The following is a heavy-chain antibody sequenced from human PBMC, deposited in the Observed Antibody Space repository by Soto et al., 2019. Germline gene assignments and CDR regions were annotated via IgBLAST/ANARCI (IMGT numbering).Heavy chain of an antibody. CDR3: GKGRSYYYYYGVDV. J-gene: IGHJ6*02. V-gene: IGHV3-23*01. CDR2: IIDSGRDT. Sequence: GGSLRLSCAASGFTFSSCAMGWVRQAPGKGLEWVSDIIDSGRDTYYADAVKSRFTISRDNSKSTLYLQMNSLRAEDTAVYYCGKGRSYYYYYGVDVWGQGTTVTVSS. CDR1: GFTFSSCA. D-gene: IGHD1-26*01.